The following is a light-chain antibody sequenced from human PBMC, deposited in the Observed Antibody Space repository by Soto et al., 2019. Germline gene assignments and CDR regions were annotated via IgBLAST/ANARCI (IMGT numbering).Light chain of an antibody. V-gene: IGKV3-11*01. CDR3: QQRNNWPPVT. CDR1: QSVSRH. CDR2: DAS. J-gene: IGKJ4*01. Sequence: TGWTQSPATLSFSPGERATLSCRASQSVSRHLAWYQQKPGQAPRLLIYDASNRATGIPARFSGSGSGTDFTLTISSLEPEDFAVYYCQQRNNWPPVTFGGGTKVDIK.